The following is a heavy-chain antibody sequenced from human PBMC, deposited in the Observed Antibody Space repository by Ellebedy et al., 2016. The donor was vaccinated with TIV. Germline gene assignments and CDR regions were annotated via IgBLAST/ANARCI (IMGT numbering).Heavy chain of an antibody. CDR2: ISGSGGST. Sequence: GGSLRLSCAASGFTSSSYAMSWVRQAPGKGLEWVSAISGSGGSTYYADSVKGRFTISRDNSKNTLYLQMNSLRAEDTAVYSCAKDAYSSGWRYWFDPWGQGTLVTVSS. V-gene: IGHV3-23*01. CDR1: GFTSSSYA. CDR3: AKDAYSSGWRYWFDP. J-gene: IGHJ5*02. D-gene: IGHD6-19*01.